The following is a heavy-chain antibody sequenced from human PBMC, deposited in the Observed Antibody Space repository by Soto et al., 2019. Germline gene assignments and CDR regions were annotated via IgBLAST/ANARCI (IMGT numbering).Heavy chain of an antibody. Sequence: SETLSLTCTVSGGSISSSSYYWGWIRQPPGKGLEWIGSIYYSGSTYYNPSLKSRVTISVDTSKNQFSLKLSSVTAADTAVYYCARHLAYSSSSSRYFDYWGQGTLVTVSS. D-gene: IGHD6-6*01. V-gene: IGHV4-39*01. J-gene: IGHJ4*02. CDR1: GGSISSSSYY. CDR3: ARHLAYSSSSSRYFDY. CDR2: IYYSGST.